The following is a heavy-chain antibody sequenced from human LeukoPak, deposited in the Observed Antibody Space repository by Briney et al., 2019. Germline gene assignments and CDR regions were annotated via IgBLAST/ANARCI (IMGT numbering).Heavy chain of an antibody. D-gene: IGHD6-19*01. CDR3: AGSSGGWYHDV. CDR1: GFTFSSHG. CDR2: TSSSDAGT. Sequence: GGTLRLSCAASGFTFSSHGMSRVRQTPGKGLERVAATSSSDAGTYHADSVRGRFTISRDNSKNTLYLQMNSLRAEDAAVYYCAGSSGGWYHDVWGRGTLVTVSS. V-gene: IGHV3-23*01. J-gene: IGHJ2*01.